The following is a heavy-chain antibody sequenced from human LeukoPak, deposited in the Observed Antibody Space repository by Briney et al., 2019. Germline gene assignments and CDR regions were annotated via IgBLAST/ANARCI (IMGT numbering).Heavy chain of an antibody. CDR1: GYSISSTYY. Sequence: SETLSLTCTVSGYSISSTYYWSWIRQPPGKGLEWIGEINHSGSTNYNPSLKSRVTISVDTSKNQFSLKLSSVTAADTAVYYCARHAGRLRFRAHFDYWGQGTLVTVSS. V-gene: IGHV4-38-2*02. CDR2: INHSGST. D-gene: IGHD5-12*01. CDR3: ARHAGRLRFRAHFDY. J-gene: IGHJ4*02.